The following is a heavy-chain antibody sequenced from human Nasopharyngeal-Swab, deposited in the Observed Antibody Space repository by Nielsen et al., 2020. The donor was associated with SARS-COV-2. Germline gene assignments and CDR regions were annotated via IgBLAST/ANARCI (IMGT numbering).Heavy chain of an antibody. J-gene: IGHJ2*01. Sequence: GWVLRMYCGVFGWVFRSYAMSWVRQAPGKGLEWVSAISGSGGSTYYADSVKGRFTISRDNSKNTLYLQMNSLRAEDTAVYYCAKEGSRTTVITIYWYFDLWGRGTLVTVSS. D-gene: IGHD2/OR15-2a*01. CDR2: ISGSGGST. CDR3: AKEGSRTTVITIYWYFDL. CDR1: GWVFRSYA. V-gene: IGHV3-23*01.